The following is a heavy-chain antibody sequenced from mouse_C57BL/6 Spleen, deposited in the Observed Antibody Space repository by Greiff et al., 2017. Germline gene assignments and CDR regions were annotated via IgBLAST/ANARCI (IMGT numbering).Heavy chain of an antibody. CDR3: ARDWKLNYVGFAY. D-gene: IGHD2-1*01. J-gene: IGHJ3*01. CDR1: GYTFTDYA. CDR2: ISTYYGDA. V-gene: IGHV1-67*01. Sequence: VQLQQSGPELVRPGVSVKISCKGSGYTFTDYAMHWVKKSHAKSLEWIGVISTYYGDASYNQKFKDKATMTVDKSSSTAYMELARRTSENSAVYYCARDWKLNYVGFAYWGQGTLVTVSA.